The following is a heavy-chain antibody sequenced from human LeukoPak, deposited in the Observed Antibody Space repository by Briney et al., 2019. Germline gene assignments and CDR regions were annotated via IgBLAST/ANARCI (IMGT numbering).Heavy chain of an antibody. V-gene: IGHV3-74*01. CDR3: AAQWLVLGAFDI. D-gene: IGHD6-19*01. CDR1: GFTFSTYW. CDR2: INTDGSDT. Sequence: GGSLRLSCAASGFTFSTYWMHWVRQGPGKGLVWVSRINTDGSDTTYADSVKGRFTISRDNAKNTLYLQMSSLRAEDTAVYYCAAQWLVLGAFDIWGQGTMVTVSS. J-gene: IGHJ3*02.